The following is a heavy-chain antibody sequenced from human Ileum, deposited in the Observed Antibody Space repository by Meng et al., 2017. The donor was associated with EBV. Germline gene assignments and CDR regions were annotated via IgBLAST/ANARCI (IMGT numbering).Heavy chain of an antibody. Sequence: QVGLAESGAGTVKRWGTLSLTCAASGVSISVISWWSLVHQSPEKVLEGIGEMSDSESTNYNPSLKSRVTISAEKYNNQISLKLTTVTFADTAVYFCAKNGEKYFKYWGQGTLVTVSS. J-gene: IGHJ4*02. CDR2: MSDSEST. CDR1: GVSISVISW. CDR3: AKNGEKYFKY. V-gene: IGHV4-4*02.